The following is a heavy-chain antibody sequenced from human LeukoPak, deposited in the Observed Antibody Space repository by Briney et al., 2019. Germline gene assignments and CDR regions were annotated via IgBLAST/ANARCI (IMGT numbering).Heavy chain of an antibody. J-gene: IGHJ4*02. V-gene: IGHV1-46*01. D-gene: IGHD2-2*01. CDR3: ARTIVVVPAAGRVRTYFDY. CDR1: GYTFTSYY. Sequence: ASVKVSCKASGYTFTSYYMHWVRQAPGQGLEWMGIINPSGGSTSYAQKSQGRVTMIRDTSTSTVYMELSSLRSEDTAVYYCARTIVVVPAAGRVRTYFDYWGQGTLVTVSS. CDR2: INPSGGST.